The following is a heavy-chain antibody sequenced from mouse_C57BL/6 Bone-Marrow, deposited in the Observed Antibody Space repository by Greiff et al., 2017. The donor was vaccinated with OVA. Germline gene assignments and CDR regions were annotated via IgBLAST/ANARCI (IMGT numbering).Heavy chain of an antibody. J-gene: IGHJ2*01. CDR3: TYYGSSGDY. V-gene: IGHV14-4*01. CDR1: GFNIKDDY. Sequence: VQLKQSGAELVRPGASVKLSCTASGFNIKDDYMHWVKQRPEQGLEWIGWIDPENGDTEYASKFQGKATITADTSSNTAYLQLSSLTSEDTAVYYCTYYGSSGDYWGQGTTLTVSS. CDR2: IDPENGDT. D-gene: IGHD1-1*01.